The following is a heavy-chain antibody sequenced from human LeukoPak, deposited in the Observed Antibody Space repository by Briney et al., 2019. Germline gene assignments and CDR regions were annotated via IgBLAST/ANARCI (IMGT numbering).Heavy chain of an antibody. J-gene: IGHJ4*02. V-gene: IGHV3-48*01. Sequence: SGGSLRLSCAASGFTFSTYSMSWVRQAPGKGLEWVSYISSSSSTISYPDSVKGRFTISRDNAKNSLYLQMNNLRAEDTAVYYYARDRCTNGVCYTFAYWGQGTLVTVSS. CDR3: ARDRCTNGVCYTFAY. D-gene: IGHD2-8*01. CDR2: ISSSSSTI. CDR1: GFTFSTYS.